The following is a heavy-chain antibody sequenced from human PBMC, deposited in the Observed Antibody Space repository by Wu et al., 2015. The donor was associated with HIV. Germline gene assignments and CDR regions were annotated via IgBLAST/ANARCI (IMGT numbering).Heavy chain of an antibody. CDR3: ARDLGLERLPSYFDY. J-gene: IGHJ4*02. CDR1: GYTFTSYG. CDR2: IIPIFGTS. D-gene: IGHD1-1*01. Sequence: QVQLVQSGAEVKKPGASVKVSCKASGYTFTSYGISWVRQAPGQGLEWMGRIIPIFGTSNYAQKFQGRVTISADQSTSTAYMELSSLRSEDTAIYYCARDLGLERLPSYFDYWGQGTLVTVSS. V-gene: IGHV1-69*13.